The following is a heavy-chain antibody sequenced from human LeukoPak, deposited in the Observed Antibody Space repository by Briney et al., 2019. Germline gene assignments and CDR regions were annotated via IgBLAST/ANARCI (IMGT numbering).Heavy chain of an antibody. CDR3: ARAGQEWFGELGFDQ. J-gene: IGHJ4*02. CDR2: ISSTSRSI. CDR1: GFTFSTYS. Sequence: PGGSLRLSCAASGFTFSTYSMNWVRQAPGKGLEWVSSISSTSRSIYYSDSMMGRFTISRDNAKNSLYLQTNSLRAEDTAVYYCARAGQEWFGELGFDQWGQGTLVIVSS. V-gene: IGHV3-21*01. D-gene: IGHD3-10*01.